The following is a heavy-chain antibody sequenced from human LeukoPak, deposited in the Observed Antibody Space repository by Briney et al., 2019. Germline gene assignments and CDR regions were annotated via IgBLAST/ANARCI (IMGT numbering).Heavy chain of an antibody. D-gene: IGHD5-12*01. J-gene: IGHJ4*02. Sequence: ASVKVSCTASGYTFTSYGITWVRQAPGQGLEWMGWISAYDGNTNYAQKLQGRVTMTTDKSTSTAYMDLRSLRSDDTAVYYCARVRNSGFRYVDSWGQGTLVTVSS. CDR1: GYTFTSYG. CDR3: ARVRNSGFRYVDS. CDR2: ISAYDGNT. V-gene: IGHV1-18*01.